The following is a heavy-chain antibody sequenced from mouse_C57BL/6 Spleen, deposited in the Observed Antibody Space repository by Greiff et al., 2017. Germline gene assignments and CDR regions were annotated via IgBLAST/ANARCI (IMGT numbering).Heavy chain of an antibody. CDR1: GFTFSDYG. D-gene: IGHD3-3*01. CDR2: ISNLAYSI. CDR3: ARGARDCYFDV. V-gene: IGHV5-15*04. Sequence: EVKLVESGGGLVQPGGSLKLSCAASGFTFSDYGMAWVRQAPRKGPEWVAFISNLAYSIYYAYTVTGRFTISRANATNTLYLEMSSLGSEDTAMYYCARGARDCYFDVWGTGTTVTVSS. J-gene: IGHJ1*03.